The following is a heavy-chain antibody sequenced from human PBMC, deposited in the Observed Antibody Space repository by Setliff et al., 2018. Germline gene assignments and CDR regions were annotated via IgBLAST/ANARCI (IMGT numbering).Heavy chain of an antibody. CDR1: GQSFSDYY. V-gene: IGHV4-34*01. CDR2: IYHSGST. Sequence: PSETLSLTCAIYGQSFSDYYWSWVRQPPGKGLEWIGEIYHSGSTNYNPSLKSRVTISVDTSKNQFSLKLSSVTAADTAVYYCARYGSGSYFPPYYYYIDVWGKGTTVTVSS. CDR3: ARYGSGSYFPPYYYYIDV. J-gene: IGHJ6*03. D-gene: IGHD3-10*01.